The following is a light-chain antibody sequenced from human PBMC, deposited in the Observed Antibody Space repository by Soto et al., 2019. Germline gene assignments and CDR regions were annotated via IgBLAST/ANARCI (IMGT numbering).Light chain of an antibody. CDR1: QSVSSSY. CDR3: QQYGSSPLT. Sequence: EIGWTQSPGTLSLSPGERATLSCRASQSVSSSYLAWYQQKPGQAPRLLIYGASSRATGIPDRFSGSGTGTDFTLTISRLEPEDFAVYYCQQYGSSPLTFGGGTKVEIK. CDR2: GAS. V-gene: IGKV3-20*01. J-gene: IGKJ4*01.